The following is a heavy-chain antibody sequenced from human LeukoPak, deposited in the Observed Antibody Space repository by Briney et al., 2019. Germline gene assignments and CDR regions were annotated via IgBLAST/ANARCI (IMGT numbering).Heavy chain of an antibody. D-gene: IGHD3-3*01. CDR3: ARVPQYYGLPAGMDV. CDR1: GGSISSYY. Sequence: SETLSLTCTVSGGSISSYYWSWIRQPPGKGLEWIGYIYYSGSTNYSPSLKSRVTISVDTSKNQFSLKLSSVTAADTAVYYCARVPQYYGLPAGMDVWGQGTTVTVSS. V-gene: IGHV4-59*01. CDR2: IYYSGST. J-gene: IGHJ6*02.